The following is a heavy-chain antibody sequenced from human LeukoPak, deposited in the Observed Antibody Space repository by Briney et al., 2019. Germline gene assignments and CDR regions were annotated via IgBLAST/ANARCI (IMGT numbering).Heavy chain of an antibody. CDR3: ARDDDSSGWYRY. Sequence: GASVKVSCKASGYTFTSYGISWVRQAPGQGLEWMGWISAYNGNTNYAQKFQGRVTITADESTSTACMELSSLRSEDTAVYYCARDDDSSGWYRYWGQGTLVTVSS. CDR1: GYTFTSYG. V-gene: IGHV1-18*01. D-gene: IGHD6-19*01. J-gene: IGHJ4*02. CDR2: ISAYNGNT.